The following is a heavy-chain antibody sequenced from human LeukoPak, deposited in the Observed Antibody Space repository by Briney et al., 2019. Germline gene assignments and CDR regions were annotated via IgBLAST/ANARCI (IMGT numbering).Heavy chain of an antibody. CDR2: MNANSGNT. CDR1: GYIFISYD. J-gene: IGHJ4*02. CDR3: SSGYNNRN. V-gene: IGHV1-8*02. Sequence: ASVKVSCKASGYIFISYDINWVRQAPGQGLEWMGWMNANSGNTDYARKIQGRVALSADTSIGTAYMELSSLRSDDTAVYYCSSGYNNRNWGQGTLVTVSS. D-gene: IGHD1-14*01.